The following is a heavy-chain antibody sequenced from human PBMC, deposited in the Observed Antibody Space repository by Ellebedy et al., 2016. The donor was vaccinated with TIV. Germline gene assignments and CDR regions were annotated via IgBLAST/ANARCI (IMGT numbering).Heavy chain of an antibody. V-gene: IGHV3-11*06. Sequence: PGGSLRLSCVASGFTFSDYYMSWIRQAPGKGLEWVSTISTSSSYTKCADSVKGRFTISRDNAKNSLYLHMNSLRAEDTAMYYCARVRSVYHYMDVWGKGTMVTVSS. J-gene: IGHJ6*03. D-gene: IGHD2-8*01. CDR3: ARVRSVYHYMDV. CDR1: GFTFSDYY. CDR2: ISTSSSYT.